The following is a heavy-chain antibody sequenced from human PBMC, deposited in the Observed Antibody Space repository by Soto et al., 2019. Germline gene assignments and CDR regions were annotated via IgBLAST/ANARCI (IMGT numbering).Heavy chain of an antibody. CDR3: AKDVGNSLSYYFDF. D-gene: IGHD6-6*01. J-gene: IGHJ4*02. V-gene: IGHV3-30*18. CDR1: GFTFSSYG. Sequence: QVQLVESGGGVVQPGTSLRLSCATSGFTFSSYGMYWVRQAPGKGLEWVAVIWYEGANEYYADSVKGRFTISRDNSRKALYLQMNSLRAEATAIYYCAKDVGNSLSYYFDFWGQGTLVTVSS. CDR2: IWYEGANE.